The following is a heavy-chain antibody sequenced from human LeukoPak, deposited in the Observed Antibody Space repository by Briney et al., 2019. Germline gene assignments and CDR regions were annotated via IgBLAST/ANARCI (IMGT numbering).Heavy chain of an antibody. CDR1: GFNFNDYE. CDR3: AREDNAFEL. D-gene: IGHD2-15*01. V-gene: IGHV3-48*03. J-gene: IGHJ3*01. Sequence: GGSLRLSCAASGFNFNDYEMNCVRQAPGKGLGWIAYINSGSNSIYYADSVRGRVTISRHSASQSVHLQMNSLRVEDTGVYFCAREDNAFELWGQGTVVTVSS. CDR2: INSGSNSI.